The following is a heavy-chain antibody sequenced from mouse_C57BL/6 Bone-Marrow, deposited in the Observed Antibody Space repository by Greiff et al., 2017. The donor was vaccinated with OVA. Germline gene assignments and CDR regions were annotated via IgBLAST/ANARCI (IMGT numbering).Heavy chain of an antibody. CDR3: ARDSVSITTVYYYAMDY. D-gene: IGHD1-1*01. Sequence: EVKLQQSGPELVKPGASVKISCKASGYTFTDYYMNWVKQSHGKSLEWIGDINPNNGGTSYNQKFKGKATLTVDKSSSTAYMELRSLTSEDSAVYYCARDSVSITTVYYYAMDYWGQGTSVTVSS. V-gene: IGHV1-26*01. CDR2: INPNNGGT. CDR1: GYTFTDYY. J-gene: IGHJ4*01.